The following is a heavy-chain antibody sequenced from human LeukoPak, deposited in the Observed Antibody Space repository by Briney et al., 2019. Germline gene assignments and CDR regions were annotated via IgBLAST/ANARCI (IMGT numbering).Heavy chain of an antibody. V-gene: IGHV3-20*04. CDR1: GFTFDDYG. D-gene: IGHD3-9*01. CDR3: ARDNSEDRITIFYYYYYYYMDV. CDR2: INWNGGST. Sequence: PGGSLRLSCAASGFTFDDYGMSWVRQAPGKGLEWVSGINWNGGSTGYADSVKGRFTISRDNAKNSLYLQMNSLRAEDTAVYYCARDNSEDRITIFYYYYYYYMDVWGKGTTVTISS. J-gene: IGHJ6*03.